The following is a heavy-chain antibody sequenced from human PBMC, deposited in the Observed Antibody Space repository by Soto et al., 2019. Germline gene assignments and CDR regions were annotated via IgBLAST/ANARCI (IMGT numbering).Heavy chain of an antibody. D-gene: IGHD2-2*02. V-gene: IGHV1-18*04. CDR3: ARDKVVVPATIGNWFDP. J-gene: IGHJ5*02. CDR2: ISAYNGNT. Sequence: GASVKVSCKASGYTFTSYGISWVRQAPGQGLEWMGWISAYNGNTNYAQKLQGRVTMTTDTSTSTAYMELRSLRSDDTAVYYCARDKVVVPATIGNWFDPWGQGTLVTVSS. CDR1: GYTFTSYG.